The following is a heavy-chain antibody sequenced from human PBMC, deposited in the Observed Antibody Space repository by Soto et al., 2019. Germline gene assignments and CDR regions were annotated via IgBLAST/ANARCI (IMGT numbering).Heavy chain of an antibody. CDR1: GFTFSSYA. J-gene: IGHJ4*02. CDR3: SSGYHQRSLDY. D-gene: IGHD3-22*01. V-gene: IGHV3-23*01. CDR2: IGGSGGSP. Sequence: LRLSCAASGFTFSSYAMTWVRQAPGKGLEWVSAIGGSGGSPYYADSVKGRFTISRDNSKNTLYLQMNSLRAEDTATYYCSSGYHQRSLDYWGQGTQVTVSS.